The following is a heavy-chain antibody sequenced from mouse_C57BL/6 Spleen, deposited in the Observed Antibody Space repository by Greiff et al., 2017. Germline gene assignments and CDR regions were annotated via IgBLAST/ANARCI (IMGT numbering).Heavy chain of an antibody. CDR3: TRKRKLAYFDY. Sequence: EVKVEESGEGLVKPGGSLKLSCAASGFTFSSYAMSWVRQTPEKRLEWVAYISSGGDYIYYADTVKGRFTISRDNARNTLYLQMSSLKSEDTAMYYCTRKRKLAYFDYWGQGTTLTVSS. V-gene: IGHV5-9-1*02. CDR2: ISSGGDYI. J-gene: IGHJ2*01. CDR1: GFTFSSYA. D-gene: IGHD4-1*01.